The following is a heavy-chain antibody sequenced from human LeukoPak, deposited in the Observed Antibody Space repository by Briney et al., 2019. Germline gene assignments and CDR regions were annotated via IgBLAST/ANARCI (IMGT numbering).Heavy chain of an antibody. CDR1: GFTFSSYV. CDR2: ISAGGDNT. Sequence: GGSLRLSCAASGFTFSSYVMSWVRQAPGKGLECVSTISAGGDNTYYPDSVKGRFTISRDNSKSTLYLQMNSLRAEDTAVYYCARDRPRAVWGQGTTVTVSS. V-gene: IGHV3-23*01. CDR3: ARDRPRAV. J-gene: IGHJ6*02.